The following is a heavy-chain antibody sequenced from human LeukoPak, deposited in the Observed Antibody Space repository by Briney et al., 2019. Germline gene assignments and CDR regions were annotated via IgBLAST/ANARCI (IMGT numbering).Heavy chain of an antibody. Sequence: ASVKVSCKASGGTFSSYAISWVRQPPGQGLEWMGRIIPILGIANYAQKFQGRVTITADKSTSTAYMELSSLRSEDTAVYYCARAGWNYSGYYYGMDVWGQGTTVTVSS. D-gene: IGHD1-7*01. CDR2: IIPILGIA. CDR3: ARAGWNYSGYYYGMDV. V-gene: IGHV1-69*04. J-gene: IGHJ6*02. CDR1: GGTFSSYA.